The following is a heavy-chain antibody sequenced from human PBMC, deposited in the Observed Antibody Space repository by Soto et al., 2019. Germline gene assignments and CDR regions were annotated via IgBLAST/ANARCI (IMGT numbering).Heavy chain of an antibody. CDR3: ARRRREVAGVPYYFDY. Sequence: SETLSLTCIVSGGSMSSYYWSWIRQPPGKGLEWIGYIYYSGSTNYNPSLKSRVTISVDTSKNQFSLKLSSVTAADTAVYYCARRRREVAGVPYYFDYWGQGRLVYVS. J-gene: IGHJ4*02. D-gene: IGHD6-19*01. CDR1: GGSMSSYY. V-gene: IGHV4-59*08. CDR2: IYYSGST.